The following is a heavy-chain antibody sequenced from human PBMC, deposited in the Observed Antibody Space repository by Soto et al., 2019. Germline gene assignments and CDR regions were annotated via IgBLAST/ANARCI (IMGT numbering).Heavy chain of an antibody. CDR3: ARSSGGNFGIIIEGSNWFDP. Sequence: GASVKVSCKAPGDTFTSYYLNWVRQAPGQGLEWMGVINPHGGSTKYAQKFQGRITMTRDTSRSTAYMELSSLRSDDTAIYYCARSSGGNFGIIIEGSNWFDPWGQGTLVTVSS. D-gene: IGHD3-3*01. CDR1: GDTFTSYY. CDR2: INPHGGST. J-gene: IGHJ5*02. V-gene: IGHV1-46*01.